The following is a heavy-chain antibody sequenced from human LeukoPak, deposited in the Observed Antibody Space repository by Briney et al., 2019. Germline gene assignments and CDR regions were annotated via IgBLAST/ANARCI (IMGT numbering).Heavy chain of an antibody. V-gene: IGHV4-59*01. CDR1: GGSISSYY. D-gene: IGHD3-10*01. CDR2: IFYVGGT. Sequence: PSETLSLTCTVSGGSISSYYWSWIRQPPGKGLEWIGLIFYVGGTNSTPSLRSRAPISLDTSKNKFPLNLSPLPPADPPVYYSGSTNYNPSLKSRVTISVDTSKNQFSLKLSSVTAADTAVYYCARGLRYCSGGSCFDYWGQGTLVTVSS. CDR3: GSTNYNPSLKSRVTISVDTSKNQFSLKLSSVTAADTAVYYCARGLRYCSGGSCFDY. J-gene: IGHJ4*02.